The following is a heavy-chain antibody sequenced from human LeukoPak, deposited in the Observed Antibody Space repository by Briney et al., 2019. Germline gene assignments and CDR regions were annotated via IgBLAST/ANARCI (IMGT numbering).Heavy chain of an antibody. J-gene: IGHJ6*04. V-gene: IGHV1-2*02. CDR3: ARNGDYDYYYGMDV. Sequence: ASVKVSCKASGYTFTGYYMHWVRQAPGQGLEWMGWINPNSGGTNHAQKFQGRVTMTRDTSISTAYMELSRLRSDDTAVYYCARNGDYDYYYGMDVWGKGTTVTVSS. CDR1: GYTFTGYY. D-gene: IGHD4-17*01. CDR2: INPNSGGT.